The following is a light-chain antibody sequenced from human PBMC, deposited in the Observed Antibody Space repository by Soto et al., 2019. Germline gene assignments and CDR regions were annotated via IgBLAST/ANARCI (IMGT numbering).Light chain of an antibody. V-gene: IGKV3-20*01. J-gene: IGKJ1*01. Sequence: EIVLTQSPGTLSLSPGERATLSCRASQSVSSSYLAWYQQKPGQAPRLLIYGASIRATGIPDRFSGSGSGTDFTLTISGLEREDFAVYYCQQYDTSPVTCGQGTKVEIK. CDR3: QQYDTSPVT. CDR1: QSVSSSY. CDR2: GAS.